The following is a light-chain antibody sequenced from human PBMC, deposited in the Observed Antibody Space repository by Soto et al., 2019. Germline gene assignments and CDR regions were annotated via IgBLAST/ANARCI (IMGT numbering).Light chain of an antibody. Sequence: DIQLTQSPSFLSASVGDRVAITCRSSQGVSRYVSWYQQKPGKPPELLIYAASTLQSGVPPRFSGSASGTEFTLTIDSLQPEDFATYYCQQINNYPFTFGGGTKV. V-gene: IGKV1-9*01. CDR3: QQINNYPFT. J-gene: IGKJ4*01. CDR2: AAS. CDR1: QGVSRY.